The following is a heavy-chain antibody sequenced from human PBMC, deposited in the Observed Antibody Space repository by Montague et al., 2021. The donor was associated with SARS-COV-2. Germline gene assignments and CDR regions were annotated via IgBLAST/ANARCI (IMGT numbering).Heavy chain of an antibody. CDR3: ARHYSATLPAVY. CDR1: GGSISSFY. J-gene: IGHJ4*02. Sequence: SETLSLTCTVSGGSISSFYWSWFRQPPGKGLEWIGYIPASGRTNYNPSLTSRVTMSVDTSKNQFSLKVTSVTAADTAVYYCARHYSATLPAVYWGQGTLVTVSS. D-gene: IGHD2-15*01. V-gene: IGHV4-59*08. CDR2: IPASGRT.